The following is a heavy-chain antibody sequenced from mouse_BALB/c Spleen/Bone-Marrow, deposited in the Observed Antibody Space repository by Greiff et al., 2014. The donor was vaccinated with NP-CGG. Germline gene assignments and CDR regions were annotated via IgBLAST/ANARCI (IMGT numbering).Heavy chain of an antibody. J-gene: IGHJ3*01. V-gene: IGHV4-1*02. CDR3: ARNGYYGWIAY. Sequence: EVQLVESGGGLVQPGGSLKLPCAASGFDFSRYWMTWVRQAPGKGLEWIGEINPDSSTINYTPSLKDKFIISRDNAKNTLYLQMSKVRSEDTVLYYCARNGYYGWIAYWGQGTLVTVSA. CDR1: GFDFSRYW. D-gene: IGHD2-3*01. CDR2: INPDSSTI.